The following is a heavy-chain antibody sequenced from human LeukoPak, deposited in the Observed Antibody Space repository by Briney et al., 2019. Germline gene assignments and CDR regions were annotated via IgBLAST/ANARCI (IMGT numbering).Heavy chain of an antibody. Sequence: GGSLRLSCAASGFTFSSYSMNWVRQAPGKGLEWVSSVSSSSSYIYYADSVKGRFTISRDNAKNSLYLQMNSLRAEDMAVYYCARDLQGRPHYWGQGTLVTVSS. CDR2: VSSSSSYI. CDR3: ARDLQGRPHY. V-gene: IGHV3-21*01. CDR1: GFTFSSYS. D-gene: IGHD3-10*01. J-gene: IGHJ4*02.